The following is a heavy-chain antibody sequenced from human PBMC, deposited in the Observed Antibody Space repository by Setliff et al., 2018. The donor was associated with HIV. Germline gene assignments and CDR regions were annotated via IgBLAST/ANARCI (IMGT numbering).Heavy chain of an antibody. J-gene: IGHJ4*02. CDR3: ARADSSNWYHVDY. CDR1: GGSFDMHT. Sequence: SVKVSCKTSGGSFDMHTISGVRQAPGQGLEFVGRFIPIIDTTNYAQKFQGRVTITTDESTSTAYMELSSLRSEDTAVYYCARADSSNWYHVDYWGQGTLVTVSS. D-gene: IGHD6-13*01. V-gene: IGHV1-69*16. CDR2: FIPIIDTT.